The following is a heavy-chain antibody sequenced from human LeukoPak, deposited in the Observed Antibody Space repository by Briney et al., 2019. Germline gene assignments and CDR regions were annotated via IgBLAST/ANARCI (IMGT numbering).Heavy chain of an antibody. V-gene: IGHV3-9*01. CDR1: GFTFDDYA. D-gene: IGHD1-26*01. CDR3: AKDGGSYGKGDY. J-gene: IGHJ4*02. Sequence: GGSLRLSCAASGFTFDDYATHWVRQAPGKGLEWVSGISWNSGSIGYVDSVKGRFTISRDNAKNSLYLQMNSLRAEDTALYYCAKDGGSYGKGDYWGQGTLVTVSS. CDR2: ISWNSGSI.